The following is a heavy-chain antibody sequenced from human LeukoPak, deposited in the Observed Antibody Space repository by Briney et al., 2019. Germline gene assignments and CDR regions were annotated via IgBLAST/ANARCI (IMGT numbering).Heavy chain of an antibody. V-gene: IGHV4-59*01. CDR1: GGSISSYY. CDR3: ARDRGSSSWYGITSYYYYMDV. Sequence: SETLSLTCTVSGGSISSYYWSWIRQPPGKGLEWIGYIYYSGSTNYKPSLKSRVTISVDTSKNQFSLKLSSVTAADTAVYYCARDRGSSSWYGITSYYYYMDVWGKGTTVTVSS. CDR2: IYYSGST. J-gene: IGHJ6*03. D-gene: IGHD6-13*01.